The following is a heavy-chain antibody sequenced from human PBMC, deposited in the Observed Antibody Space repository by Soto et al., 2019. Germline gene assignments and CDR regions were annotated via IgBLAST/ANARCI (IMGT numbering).Heavy chain of an antibody. CDR2: IYYSGST. V-gene: IGHV4-59*08. CDR3: ARQYCSTTSCRPDFDY. Sequence: PSETLSLTCTVSGGSISGYYWSWIRQPPGKGLEWIGYIYYSGSTNYNPSLKSRLTISVDTSKNQFSLKLSSVTAADTAVYYCARQYCSTTSCRPDFDYWGQGTLVTVSS. D-gene: IGHD2-2*01. CDR1: GGSISGYY. J-gene: IGHJ4*02.